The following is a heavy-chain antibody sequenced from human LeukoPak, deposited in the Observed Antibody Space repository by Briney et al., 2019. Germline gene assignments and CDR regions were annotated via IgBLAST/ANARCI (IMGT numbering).Heavy chain of an antibody. CDR2: IYYSGST. CDR3: ARDKDYFDSGGAFDI. CDR1: GGSISSNY. V-gene: IGHV4-59*01. J-gene: IGHJ3*02. D-gene: IGHD3-22*01. Sequence: SETLSLTCTVSGGSISSNYWSWIRQPPGKGLEWIGYIYYSGSTNYNPSLKSRATMSVDTSKNQFSLKLSSVTAADTAVYYCARDKDYFDSGGAFDIWGQGTMVTVSS.